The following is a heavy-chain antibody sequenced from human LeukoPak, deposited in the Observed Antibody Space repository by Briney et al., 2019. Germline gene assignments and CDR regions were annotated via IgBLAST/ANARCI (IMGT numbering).Heavy chain of an antibody. V-gene: IGHV3-23*01. CDR3: AKGGDYYGSGSYYCYFDY. CDR2: ISGSGGST. D-gene: IGHD3-10*01. J-gene: IGHJ4*02. Sequence: GGSLRLSCAASGFTFSSYTMSWVRQAPGKGLEWVLAISGSGGSTYYADSVKGRFTISRDNSKNTLYLQMNSLRAEDTAVYYCAKGGDYYGSGSYYCYFDYWGQGTLVTVSS. CDR1: GFTFSSYT.